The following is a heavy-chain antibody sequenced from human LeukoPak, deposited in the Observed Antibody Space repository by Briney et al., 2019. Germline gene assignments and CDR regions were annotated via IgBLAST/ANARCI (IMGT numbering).Heavy chain of an antibody. V-gene: IGHV4-61*01. CDR3: ARAPRRGVAAAGNDY. CDR2: IYYSGST. J-gene: IGHJ4*02. D-gene: IGHD6-13*01. CDR1: GGSVSSDSYY. Sequence: SETLSLTCTVSGGSVSSDSYYWSWIRQPLGKGLEWIGYIYYSGSTNYNPSLKSRVTISIDTSRNQFSLNLSSVTAADTAVYYCARAPRRGVAAAGNDYWGQGTLVTVSS.